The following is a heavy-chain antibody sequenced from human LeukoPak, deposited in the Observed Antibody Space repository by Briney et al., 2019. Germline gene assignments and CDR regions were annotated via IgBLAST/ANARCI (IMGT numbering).Heavy chain of an antibody. Sequence: SETLSLTCGVSGYSISSGYHWGWIRQPTGKGLEWIGSMSNSGSTYYNPSLKSRVTISVDTSKNQFSVKLSSVTAADTAVYYCARHHLYDSSGDGRYYFDYWGQGTLVTVSS. J-gene: IGHJ4*02. CDR2: MSNSGST. CDR3: ARHHLYDSSGDGRYYFDY. D-gene: IGHD3-22*01. V-gene: IGHV4-38-2*01. CDR1: GYSISSGYH.